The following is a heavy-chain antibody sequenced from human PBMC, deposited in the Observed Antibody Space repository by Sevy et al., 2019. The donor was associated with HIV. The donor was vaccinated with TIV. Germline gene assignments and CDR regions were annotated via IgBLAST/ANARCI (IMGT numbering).Heavy chain of an antibody. CDR1: GFTFRSYT. J-gene: IGHJ4*02. Sequence: GGSLRLSCVASGFTFRSYTMKWVRQAPGKGLECVSSIGSSGSYIYYADSVKGRFTISRDDAKNSLYLQMNTLTAEDAALYYCARVRPYDTRDFDYWGQGTLVTVSS. CDR2: IGSSGSYI. CDR3: ARVRPYDTRDFDY. V-gene: IGHV3-21*01. D-gene: IGHD3-22*01.